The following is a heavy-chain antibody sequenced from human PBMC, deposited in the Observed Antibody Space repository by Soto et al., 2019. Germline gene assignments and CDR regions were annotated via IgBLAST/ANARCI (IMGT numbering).Heavy chain of an antibody. CDR1: GYTFTGYY. J-gene: IGHJ3*02. D-gene: IGHD2-15*01. CDR2: INPNSGGT. Sequence: ASVKVSCKASGYTFTGYYMHWVRQAPGQGLEWMGWINPNSGGTNYAQKFQGWVTMTRDTSISTAYMELSRLRSDDTAVYYCARDLLGYCSGGSCYSSLGGAFDIWGQGTMVTVSS. CDR3: ARDLLGYCSGGSCYSSLGGAFDI. V-gene: IGHV1-2*04.